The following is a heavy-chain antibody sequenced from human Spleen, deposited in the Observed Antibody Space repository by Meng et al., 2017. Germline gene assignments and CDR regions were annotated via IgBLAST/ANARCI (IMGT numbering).Heavy chain of an antibody. J-gene: IGHJ5*02. D-gene: IGHD6-19*01. CDR2: IGHSGTT. Sequence: QPQLQESGPGLVKPSEALSLTCSVSVGSSSTSGYYWGWIPPPPGKGLEWIGSIGHSGTTYYTPSLRRRVTVSIDTSKNQFSLEVTSVTAADTAVYYCVRSSGWVRTGFDPWGQGTLVTVSS. CDR3: VRSSGWVRTGFDP. V-gene: IGHV4-39*01. CDR1: VGSSSTSGYY.